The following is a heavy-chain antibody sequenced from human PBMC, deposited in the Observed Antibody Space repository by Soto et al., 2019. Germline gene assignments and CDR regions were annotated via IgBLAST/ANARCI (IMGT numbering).Heavy chain of an antibody. CDR1: GGSISSGGYY. Sequence: QVQLQESGPGLVKPSQTLSLTCTVSGGSISSGGYYWSWIRQHPGKGLEWIGYIYYSGSTYYNPSLKSRVTISVDTSKNQFSLKLSSVTAADTAVYYCARDCVHSREITMVRGSGWFDPWGQGTLVTVSS. D-gene: IGHD3-10*01. J-gene: IGHJ5*02. CDR3: ARDCVHSREITMVRGSGWFDP. V-gene: IGHV4-31*03. CDR2: IYYSGST.